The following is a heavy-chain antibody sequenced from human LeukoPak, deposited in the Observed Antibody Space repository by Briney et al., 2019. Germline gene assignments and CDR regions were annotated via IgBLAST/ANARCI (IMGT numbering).Heavy chain of an antibody. D-gene: IGHD1-7*01. J-gene: IGHJ4*02. Sequence: GGSLRLSCAASGFTFSSYAMSWVRQAPGKGLEWVSATSGSGGSTYYADSVKGRFTISRDNSKNTLYLQMNSLRAEDTAVYYCAKDLGNWNSGTPGSYWGQGTLVTVSS. CDR2: TSGSGGST. CDR3: AKDLGNWNSGTPGSY. V-gene: IGHV3-23*01. CDR1: GFTFSSYA.